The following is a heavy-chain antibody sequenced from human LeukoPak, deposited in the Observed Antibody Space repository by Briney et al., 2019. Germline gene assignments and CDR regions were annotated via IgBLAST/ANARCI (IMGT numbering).Heavy chain of an antibody. CDR3: ATSGSYWLGFDY. CDR2: IHYSGST. CDR1: GGSISSSSYY. D-gene: IGHD1-26*01. V-gene: IGHV4-39*07. Sequence: PSETLSLTCTVSGGSISSSSYYWGWIRQPPGKGLEWIGSIHYSGSTYYNPSLKSRVTISVDTSKNQFSLKLSSVTAADTAVYYCATSGSYWLGFDYWGQGTLVTVSS. J-gene: IGHJ4*02.